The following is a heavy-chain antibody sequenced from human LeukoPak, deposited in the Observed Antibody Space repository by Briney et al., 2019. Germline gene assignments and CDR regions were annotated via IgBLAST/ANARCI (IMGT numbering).Heavy chain of an antibody. CDR2: IYSGGST. Sequence: GGSLRLSCAASGFTVSNNYMTWVRQAPGKGLEWVSLIYSGGSTYYADSVKGRFTISRDNSKNTLYLQMNSLRAEDTAVYYCASVAAAAHGYIDYWGQGTLVTVSS. CDR3: ASVAAAAHGYIDY. V-gene: IGHV3-66*01. CDR1: GFTVSNNY. D-gene: IGHD6-13*01. J-gene: IGHJ4*02.